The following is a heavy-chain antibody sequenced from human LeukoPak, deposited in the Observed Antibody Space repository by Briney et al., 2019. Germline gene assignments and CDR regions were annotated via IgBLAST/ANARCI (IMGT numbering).Heavy chain of an antibody. V-gene: IGHV4-38-2*01. CDR1: GYSISRGYD. J-gene: IGHJ4*02. CDR2: IYHTGST. D-gene: IGHD3-10*01. Sequence: ASETLSLTCGVSGYSISRGYDWAWIRQPPGKGLEWIGTIYHTGSTYYTPSLGSRVTISVDTSKNEFSLNLNSVTAADTAVYYCARAGWIITSGIDYWGQGALVTVSS. CDR3: ARAGWIITSGIDY.